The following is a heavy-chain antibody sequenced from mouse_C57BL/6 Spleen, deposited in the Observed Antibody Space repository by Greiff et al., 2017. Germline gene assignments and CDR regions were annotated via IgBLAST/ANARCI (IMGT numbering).Heavy chain of an antibody. D-gene: IGHD1-1*01. Sequence: VQLQQPGAELVRPGSSVKLSCKASGYTFTSYWMDWVKQRPGQGLEWIGNIYPSDSETHYNQKFKDKATLTVDKSSSTAYMQLSSLTSEDSAVYYGAREGVVAGGVDYWGQGTTLTVSS. J-gene: IGHJ2*01. CDR1: GYTFTSYW. V-gene: IGHV1-61*01. CDR2: IYPSDSET. CDR3: AREGVVAGGVDY.